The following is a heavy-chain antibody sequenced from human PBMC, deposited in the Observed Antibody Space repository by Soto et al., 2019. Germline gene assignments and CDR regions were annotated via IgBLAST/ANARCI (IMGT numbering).Heavy chain of an antibody. J-gene: IGHJ4*02. D-gene: IGHD1-7*01. Sequence: LRLSCAASGFTVSSNYMSWVRQAPGKGLEWVSVIYSGGSTYYADSVKGRFTISRDNSKNTLYLQMNSLRAEDTAVYYCARVNSVWNSVDYWGQGTLVTVSS. CDR2: IYSGGST. CDR3: ARVNSVWNSVDY. CDR1: GFTVSSNY. V-gene: IGHV3-53*01.